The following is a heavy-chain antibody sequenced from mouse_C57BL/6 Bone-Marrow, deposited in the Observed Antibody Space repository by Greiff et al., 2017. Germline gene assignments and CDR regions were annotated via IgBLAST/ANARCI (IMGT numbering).Heavy chain of an antibody. J-gene: IGHJ3*01. Sequence: ESGPGLVKPSQSLSLTCSVTGYSITSGYYWNWIRQFPGNKLEWMGYISYDGSNNYNPSLKNRISITRDTSKNQFFLKLNSVTTEDTATYYCARYSNYEAYWGQGTLVTVSA. CDR2: ISYDGSN. CDR1: GYSITSGYY. D-gene: IGHD2-5*01. CDR3: ARYSNYEAY. V-gene: IGHV3-6*01.